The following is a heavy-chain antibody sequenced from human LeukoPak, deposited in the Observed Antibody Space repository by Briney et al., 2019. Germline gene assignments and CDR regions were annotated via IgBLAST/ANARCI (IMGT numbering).Heavy chain of an antibody. CDR1: GYTFTSYG. V-gene: IGHV1-18*01. CDR2: ISAYNGNT. D-gene: IGHD3-22*01. Sequence: ASVKVSCKASGYTFTSYGISWVRQAPGQGLEWMGWISAYNGNTNYAQKFQGRVTMTRDTSISTAYMELSRLRSDDTAVYYCARSLPDHYYDSSGYYGWFDPWGQGTLVTVSS. CDR3: ARSLPDHYYDSSGYYGWFDP. J-gene: IGHJ5*02.